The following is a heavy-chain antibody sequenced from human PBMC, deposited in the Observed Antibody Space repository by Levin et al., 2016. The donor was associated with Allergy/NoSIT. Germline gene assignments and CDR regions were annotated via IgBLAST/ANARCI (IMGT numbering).Heavy chain of an antibody. J-gene: IGHJ6*02. CDR1: GFSFTDFR. CDR3: ARDNWQMIRRYNHYYGMDV. V-gene: IGHV3-7*04. Sequence: GGSLRLSCGASGFSFTDFRMNWVRQAPGKGLEWVANIKQDGSEEYYVDSVKGRFTISRDNANKSLYLQMNSLRVEDTAVYFCARDNWQMIRRYNHYYGMDVWGQGTTVTVSS. CDR2: IKQDGSEE. D-gene: IGHD1-1*01.